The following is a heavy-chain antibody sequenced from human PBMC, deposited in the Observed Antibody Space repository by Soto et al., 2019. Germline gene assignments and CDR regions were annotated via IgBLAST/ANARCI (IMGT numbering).Heavy chain of an antibody. CDR1: GYTFTGHY. V-gene: IGHV1-2*02. CDR3: GRGRSGQIVVFY. Sequence: ASVKVSCKASGYTFTGHYIHWVRQAPEQGPEWMGEIGPESGATRYAQRFQGRVTMTRDTSITTVYMELKDLSPDDTAVYYCGRGRSGQIVVFYWGQGTPVTVSS. D-gene: IGHD1-26*01. J-gene: IGHJ4*02. CDR2: IGPESGAT.